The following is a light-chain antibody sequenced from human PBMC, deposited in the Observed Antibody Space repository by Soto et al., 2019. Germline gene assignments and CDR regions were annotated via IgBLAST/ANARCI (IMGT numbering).Light chain of an antibody. J-gene: IGKJ4*01. CDR2: GAS. CDR3: HQYGTSPLT. V-gene: IGKV3-20*01. Sequence: EIVLAQSPGIVSLSPGERATLSCRASQTISGTSLAWYQQKPGQAPRLLIYGASSRATGIPDRFTGSGSETDFTLTISRLEPDDFGIYYCHQYGTSPLTFGGGTKVEIK. CDR1: QTISGTS.